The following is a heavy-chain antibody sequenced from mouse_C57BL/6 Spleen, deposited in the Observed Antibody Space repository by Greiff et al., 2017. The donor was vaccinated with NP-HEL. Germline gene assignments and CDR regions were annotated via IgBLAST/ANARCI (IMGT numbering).Heavy chain of an antibody. CDR1: GYTFTSYW. CDR3: ARATTVVATDY. Sequence: QVQLQQSGAELVMPGASVKLSCKASGYTFTSYWMHWVKQRPGQGLEWIGEIDPSDSYTNYNQKFKGKSTLTVDKSSSTAYMQLSSLTSEDSAVYYCARATTVVATDYWGQGTTLTVSS. D-gene: IGHD1-1*01. V-gene: IGHV1-69*01. J-gene: IGHJ2*01. CDR2: IDPSDSYT.